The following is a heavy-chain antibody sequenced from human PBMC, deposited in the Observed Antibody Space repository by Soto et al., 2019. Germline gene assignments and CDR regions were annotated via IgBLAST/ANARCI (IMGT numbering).Heavy chain of an antibody. CDR2: IYTSGGT. CDR3: ARDSSSLEDYYYGMDV. CDR1: GGSISSYY. Sequence: SETLSLTCTVSGGSISSYYWSWIRQPAGKGLEWIGRIYTSGGTNYNPSLKSRVTMSVDTSKNQFSLKLSSVTAADTAVYYCARDSSSLEDYYYGMDVWGQGTTVTVSS. V-gene: IGHV4-4*07. J-gene: IGHJ6*02. D-gene: IGHD6-13*01.